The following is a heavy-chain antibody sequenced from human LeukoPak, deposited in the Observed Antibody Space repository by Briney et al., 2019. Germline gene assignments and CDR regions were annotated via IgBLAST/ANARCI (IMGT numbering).Heavy chain of an antibody. Sequence: GGSLLLSCAASGFRFTYYGMSWVRQAPGKGLEWVSGISGSRSDETTYYADSVKGRFTISRDNSKNTVYLQMNSLRGEDTAVYYCAQQVGYCSSGSCYFTYWGQGTLVTVSS. D-gene: IGHD2-15*01. CDR3: AQQVGYCSSGSCYFTY. V-gene: IGHV3-23*01. CDR1: GFRFTYYG. CDR2: ISGSRSDETT. J-gene: IGHJ1*01.